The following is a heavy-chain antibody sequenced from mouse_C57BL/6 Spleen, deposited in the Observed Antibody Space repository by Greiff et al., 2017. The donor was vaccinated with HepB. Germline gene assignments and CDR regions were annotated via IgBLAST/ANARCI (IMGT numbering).Heavy chain of an antibody. CDR2: INPNNGGT. V-gene: IGHV1-18*01. J-gene: IGHJ3*01. Sequence: EVQLQQSGPELVKPGASVKIPCKASGYTFTDYNMDWVKQSHGKSLEWIGDINPNNGGTIYNQKFKGKATLPVDKSSRTAYMELRSLTSEDTAVYYCAPSYGTPFAYWGQGTLVTVSA. CDR3: APSYGTPFAY. CDR1: GYTFTDYN. D-gene: IGHD1-1*02.